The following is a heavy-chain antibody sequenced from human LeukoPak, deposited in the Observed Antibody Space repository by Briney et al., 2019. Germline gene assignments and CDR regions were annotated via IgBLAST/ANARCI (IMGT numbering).Heavy chain of an antibody. D-gene: IGHD7-27*01. J-gene: IGHJ4*02. CDR3: ARPHWGFDS. V-gene: IGHV3-7*01. CDR1: GFTFSSYW. CDR2: IRQDGSEK. Sequence: GGSLRLSCAASGFTFSSYWMSWVRQAPGKGLEWVASIRQDGSEKHYVASVKGRLTNSRDNAKNSLSLEMNSLRAEDTALYYCARPHWGFDSWGQGTLVTVSS.